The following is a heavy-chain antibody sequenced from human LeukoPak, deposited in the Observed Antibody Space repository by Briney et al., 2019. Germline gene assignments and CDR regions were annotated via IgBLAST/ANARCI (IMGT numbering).Heavy chain of an antibody. CDR3: AKLKQWQPQRYFFEY. J-gene: IGHJ4*02. CDR2: FSGTSST. CDR1: GFTFSSYA. V-gene: IGHV3-23*01. D-gene: IGHD6-19*01. Sequence: GGSLRLSCAASGFTFSSYAMCWVRQAPGKGLEWVSTFSGTSSTSYADAVKGRVTISRDNSKNTLYLQLNSLRAEGTAVYYCAKLKQWQPQRYFFEYWGQGALVTVAS.